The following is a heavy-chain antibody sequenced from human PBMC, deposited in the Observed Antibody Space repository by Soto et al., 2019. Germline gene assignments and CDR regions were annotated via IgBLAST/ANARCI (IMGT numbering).Heavy chain of an antibody. CDR1: GGSISSSSYY. J-gene: IGHJ6*02. CDR2: IYYSGST. Sequence: SETLSLTXTVSGGSISSSSYYWGWIRQPPGKGLEWIGSIYYSGSTYYNPSLKSRVTISVDTSKNQFSLKLSSVTAADTAVYYCATPAPKPYYYYGMDVWGQGTTVTVSS. V-gene: IGHV4-39*01. CDR3: ATPAPKPYYYYGMDV.